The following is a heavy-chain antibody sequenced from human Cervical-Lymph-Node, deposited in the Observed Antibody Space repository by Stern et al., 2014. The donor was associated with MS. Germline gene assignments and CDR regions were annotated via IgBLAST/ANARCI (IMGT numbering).Heavy chain of an antibody. J-gene: IGHJ4*02. CDR1: GFTFDDYA. Sequence: EVQLVESGGAWVQPGRSLRLSCKTSGFTFDDYAMHWVRQAAGKGLEWVAGISWNSGRIDYADSVKGRFTISRDNAENSLFLQMDSLGPEDTALYFCALEEGRRWGQGTLVTVSS. V-gene: IGHV3-9*01. CDR2: ISWNSGRI. D-gene: IGHD1-1*01. CDR3: ALEEGRR.